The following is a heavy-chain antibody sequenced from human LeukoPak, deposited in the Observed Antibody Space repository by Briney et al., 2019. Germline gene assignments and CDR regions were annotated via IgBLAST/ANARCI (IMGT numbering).Heavy chain of an antibody. CDR3: ARGLSYDFWSGYYTGRDWGCFDY. V-gene: IGHV4-34*01. D-gene: IGHD3-3*01. CDR1: GGSFSGYY. Sequence: NPSETLSLTCAVYGGSFSGYYWSWIRQPPGKGLEWIGEINHSGSTNYNPSLKSRVTISVDTSKNQFPLKLSSVTAADTAVYYCARGLSYDFWSGYYTGRDWGCFDYWGQGTLVTVSS. J-gene: IGHJ4*02. CDR2: INHSGST.